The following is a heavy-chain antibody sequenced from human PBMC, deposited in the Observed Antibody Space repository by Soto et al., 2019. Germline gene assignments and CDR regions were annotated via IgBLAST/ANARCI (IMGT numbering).Heavy chain of an antibody. Sequence: SETLSLTCTVSGGSISSYYWSWIRQPPGKGLEWIGYIYYSGSTNYNPSLKSRVTISVDTSKNQFSLKLSSVTAADTAVYYCAREKGDYFDYWGQGTLVTVSS. CDR2: IYYSGST. CDR3: AREKGDYFDY. V-gene: IGHV4-59*01. CDR1: GGSISSYY. J-gene: IGHJ4*02.